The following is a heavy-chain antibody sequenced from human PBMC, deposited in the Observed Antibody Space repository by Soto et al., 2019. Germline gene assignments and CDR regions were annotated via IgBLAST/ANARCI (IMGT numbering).Heavy chain of an antibody. Sequence: EVQLVESGGGLVQPGGSLRLSCAASGFTVSSNYMNWVRKAPGKGLEWVSVIYTGGSTYYADSVKGRFTISRDISKNTLYLQMNTLGVEDTAVYYCARDRYMDVWGKGTTVTVSS. CDR3: ARDRYMDV. CDR2: IYTGGST. J-gene: IGHJ6*03. CDR1: GFTVSSNY. V-gene: IGHV3-66*01.